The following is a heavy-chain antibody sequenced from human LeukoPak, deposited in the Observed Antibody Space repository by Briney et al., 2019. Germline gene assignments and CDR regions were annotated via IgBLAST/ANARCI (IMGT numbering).Heavy chain of an antibody. Sequence: GGSLRLSCAASGFTFSSYSMNWVRQAPGKGLEWVSYISYSSATIHYADSVKGRFTISRDNAKNSLFLQMNSLRAEDTALYYCARDTHYYGSGSPAFDIWGLGTMVTVSS. CDR1: GFTFSSYS. V-gene: IGHV3-48*01. J-gene: IGHJ3*02. D-gene: IGHD3-10*01. CDR2: ISYSSATI. CDR3: ARDTHYYGSGSPAFDI.